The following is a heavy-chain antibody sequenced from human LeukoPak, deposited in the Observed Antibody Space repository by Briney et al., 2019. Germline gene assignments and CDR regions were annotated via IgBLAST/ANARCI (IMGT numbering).Heavy chain of an antibody. Sequence: ASVKVSCKASGYTFTSYDINWVRQATGQGLEWMGWMNPNSGNTGYAQKFQGRVNMTRNTSISTVYMELSSLRSEDTAVYYCARGPPGWTGWLDPWGQGTLVTVSS. CDR1: GYTFTSYD. CDR2: MNPNSGNT. V-gene: IGHV1-8*01. J-gene: IGHJ5*02. D-gene: IGHD6-19*01. CDR3: ARGPPGWTGWLDP.